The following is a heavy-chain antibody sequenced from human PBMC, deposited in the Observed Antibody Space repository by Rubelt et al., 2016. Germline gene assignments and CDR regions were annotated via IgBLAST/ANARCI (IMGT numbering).Heavy chain of an antibody. Sequence: QVQLQESGSGLVKPPETLSLTCAVSGGSISSNNYYWGWIRQPPGKGLEWIGNVYHSGSTYYNPSLKNRVTISADTSINNVSLKLSSVTAADTAVYYCARGLVDFRYWGQGTLVTVSS. CDR3: ARGLVDFRY. V-gene: IGHV4-39*07. CDR2: VYHSGST. J-gene: IGHJ4*02. D-gene: IGHD1-26*01. CDR1: GGSISSNNYY.